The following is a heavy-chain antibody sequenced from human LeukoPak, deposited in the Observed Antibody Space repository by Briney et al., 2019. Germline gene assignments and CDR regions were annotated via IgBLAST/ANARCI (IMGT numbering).Heavy chain of an antibody. J-gene: IGHJ4*02. D-gene: IGHD3-3*01. Sequence: ASVRVSCKASGYTFTGYYMHWVRQAPGQGLEWLGWMNPNSGGTNYAQTFQGRVTMTRDTSISTAYMELSRLRSDDTAVYYCASIGETTSYDFWSGYPGYWGRGTLVTVSS. CDR3: ASIGETTSYDFWSGYPGY. V-gene: IGHV1-2*02. CDR2: MNPNSGGT. CDR1: GYTFTGYY.